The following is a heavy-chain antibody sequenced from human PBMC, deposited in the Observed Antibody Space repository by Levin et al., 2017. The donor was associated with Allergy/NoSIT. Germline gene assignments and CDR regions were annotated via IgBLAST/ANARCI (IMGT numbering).Heavy chain of an antibody. CDR1: GFTFSSYA. V-gene: IGHV3-23*01. J-gene: IGHJ4*02. Sequence: GGSLRLSCAASGFTFSSYAMSWVRQAPGKGLEWVSAISGSGYSTYYADSVKGRFTISRDNSKNTLYLQMNSLRAEDTAVYYCAKALVAVAGTIPFDYWGQGTLVTVSS. CDR2: ISGSGYST. CDR3: AKALVAVAGTIPFDY. D-gene: IGHD6-19*01.